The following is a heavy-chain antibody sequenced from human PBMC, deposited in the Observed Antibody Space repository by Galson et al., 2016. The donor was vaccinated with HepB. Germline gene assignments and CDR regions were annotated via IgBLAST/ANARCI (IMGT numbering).Heavy chain of an antibody. CDR1: GFPVSDNY. J-gene: IGHJ4*02. D-gene: IGHD2-21*01. Sequence: SLRLSCAASGFPVSDNYMTWVRQAPGKGLECVAVIYLAGSTFYADSVRGRFTISRDDSANILYLQVTSLRAEDTAVYFCAGYLSRRGGIDYWGQGTLVAVSS. CDR2: IYLAGST. V-gene: IGHV3-53*01. CDR3: AGYLSRRGGIDY.